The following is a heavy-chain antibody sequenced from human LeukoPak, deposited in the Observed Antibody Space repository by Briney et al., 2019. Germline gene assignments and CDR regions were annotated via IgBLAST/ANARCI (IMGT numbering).Heavy chain of an antibody. Sequence: SETLSLTCTVSGGPISSYYWSWIRQPPGKGLEWIGYIYYSGSTKYNPSLKSRVTISVDALKTQFSLKLNSVTAGDTAVYYCARDSRELYYFDYWGQGTLVTVSS. J-gene: IGHJ4*02. CDR2: IYYSGST. D-gene: IGHD1-7*01. CDR3: ARDSRELYYFDY. V-gene: IGHV4-59*01. CDR1: GGPISSYY.